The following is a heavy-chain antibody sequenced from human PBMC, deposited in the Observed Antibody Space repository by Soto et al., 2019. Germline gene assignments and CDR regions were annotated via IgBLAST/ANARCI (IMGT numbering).Heavy chain of an antibody. CDR3: ATTSWGFIMGAAGFDY. J-gene: IGHJ4*02. CDR1: GYTLTELS. CDR2: FDPEDGET. D-gene: IGHD3-10*01. Sequence: GASVKVSCKVSGYTLTELSMHWVRQAPGKGLEWMGGFDPEDGETIYAQKFQGRVTMTEDTFTDTAYMELSSLRSEDTAVYYCATTSWGFIMGAAGFDYWGQRTLDTVSS. V-gene: IGHV1-24*01.